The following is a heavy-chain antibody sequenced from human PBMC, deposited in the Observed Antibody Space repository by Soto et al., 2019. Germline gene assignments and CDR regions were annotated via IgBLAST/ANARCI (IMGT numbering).Heavy chain of an antibody. CDR3: AKFDWKTDAFDI. D-gene: IGHD3-9*01. CDR2: ISHDGSNK. Sequence: GGSLRLSCAASGFTFSSYGMHWVRQAPGKGLEWVAVISHDGSNKYYADSVKGRFTISRDNSKNTLYLQMNSLRAEDTAVYYCAKFDWKTDAFDIWGQGTMVTVSS. V-gene: IGHV3-30*18. CDR1: GFTFSSYG. J-gene: IGHJ3*02.